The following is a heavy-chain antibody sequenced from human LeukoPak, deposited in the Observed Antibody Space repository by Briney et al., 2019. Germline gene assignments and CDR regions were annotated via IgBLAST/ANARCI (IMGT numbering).Heavy chain of an antibody. Sequence: TGGSLRLSCAASGFTFSSYAMSWVRQAPGKGLEWVSAINGSGGSTYYADSVKGRFTISRDNSKNTLYLQMNSLRAEDTAVYYCAKDLGYCRGGSCPPSHYWGQGTLVTVSS. CDR1: GFTFSSYA. J-gene: IGHJ4*02. CDR3: AKDLGYCRGGSCPPSHY. V-gene: IGHV3-23*01. CDR2: INGSGGST. D-gene: IGHD2-15*01.